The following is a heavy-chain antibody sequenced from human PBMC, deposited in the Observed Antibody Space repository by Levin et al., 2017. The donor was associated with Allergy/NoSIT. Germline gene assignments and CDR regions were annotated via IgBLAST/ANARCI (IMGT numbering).Heavy chain of an antibody. Sequence: GGSLRLSCTASGFTFGDYAMSWFRQAPGKGLEWVGFIRSKAYGGTTEYAASVRGRFTISRDDSNSIAYLQMNSLKIEDTAVYYCTRDDFRPGAYFDYWGQGILVTVSS. D-gene: IGHD3-3*01. CDR3: TRDDFRPGAYFDY. CDR2: IRSKAYGGTT. V-gene: IGHV3-49*03. J-gene: IGHJ4*02. CDR1: GFTFGDYA.